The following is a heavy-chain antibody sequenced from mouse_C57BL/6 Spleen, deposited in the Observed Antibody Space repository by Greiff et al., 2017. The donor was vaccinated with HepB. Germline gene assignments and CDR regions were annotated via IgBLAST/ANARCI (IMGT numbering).Heavy chain of an antibody. D-gene: IGHD1-1*01. Sequence: QVQLKQSGPELVKPGASVKISCKASGYAFSSSWMNWVKQRPGKGLKSIGRIYPGDGDTNYNGKFKGKATLTADKSSSTAYMQLSSLTSEDSAVYFCARSDYYGSSWNYYAMDYWGQGTSVTVSS. CDR1: GYAFSSSW. V-gene: IGHV1-82*01. CDR3: ARSDYYGSSWNYYAMDY. J-gene: IGHJ4*01. CDR2: IYPGDGDT.